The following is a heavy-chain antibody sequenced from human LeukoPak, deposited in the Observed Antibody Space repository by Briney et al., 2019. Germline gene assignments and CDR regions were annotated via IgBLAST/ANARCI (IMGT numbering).Heavy chain of an antibody. J-gene: IGHJ4*02. CDR3: TRAVGATNLGFDY. CDR2: VGTAGDT. V-gene: IGHV3-13*01. CDR1: GFTFSSYD. Sequence: GGSLRLSCAASGFTFSSYDMHWVRQATGKGLEWVSAVGTAGDTYYADSVKGRSTISRENAKNSLFLQVNSLRVGDTAVYYCTRAVGATNLGFDYWGQGTLVTVSS. D-gene: IGHD1-26*01.